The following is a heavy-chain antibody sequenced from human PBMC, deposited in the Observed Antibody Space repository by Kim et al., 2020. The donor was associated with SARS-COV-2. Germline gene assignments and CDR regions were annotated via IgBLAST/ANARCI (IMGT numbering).Heavy chain of an antibody. J-gene: IGHJ5*02. Sequence: SETLSLTCTVSGGSISSSDYYWGWIRQPPGKGLEWIGSIDYTGTTYYNPSLKSRVTISVDTSKNQFSLKLSSVTDATVYYCARHGCTGGVCYFDPWGQGT. CDR3: ARHGCTGGVCYFDP. CDR2: IDYTGTT. D-gene: IGHD2-8*02. V-gene: IGHV4-39*01. CDR1: GGSISSSDYY.